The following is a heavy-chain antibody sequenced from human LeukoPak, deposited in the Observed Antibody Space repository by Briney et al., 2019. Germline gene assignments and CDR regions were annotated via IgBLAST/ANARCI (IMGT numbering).Heavy chain of an antibody. J-gene: IGHJ4*02. CDR3: ATEGLVPAAMGY. D-gene: IGHD2-2*01. Sequence: GGSLRLSCAASGFTFSNAWMSWFRQAPGKGLEWVSRIKSNTDGGTTDYAAPVKGRFTVSRDDSKKTLYLQMNSLKTEDTAVYYCATEGLVPAAMGYWGQGTLVTVSS. V-gene: IGHV3-15*01. CDR2: IKSNTDGGTT. CDR1: GFTFSNAW.